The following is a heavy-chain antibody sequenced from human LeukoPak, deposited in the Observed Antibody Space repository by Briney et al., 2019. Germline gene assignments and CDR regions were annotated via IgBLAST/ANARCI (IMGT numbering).Heavy chain of an antibody. V-gene: IGHV1-18*01. CDR2: ISAYNGNT. CDR3: ARGITYYDILHGRGACDY. J-gene: IGHJ4*02. Sequence: GASVKVSCKASGYTFTSYGISWVRQAPGQGLEWMGWISAYNGNTNYAQKLQGRVTMTTDTSTSTAYMELRSLRSDDTAVYYCARGITYYDILHGRGACDYWGQGTLVTVSS. CDR1: GYTFTSYG. D-gene: IGHD3-9*01.